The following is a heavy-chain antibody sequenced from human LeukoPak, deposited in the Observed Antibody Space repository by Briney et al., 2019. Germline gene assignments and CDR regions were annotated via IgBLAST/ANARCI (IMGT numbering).Heavy chain of an antibody. D-gene: IGHD5-24*01. CDR2: IYYSGST. CDR3: ARDRAEMATIRFFDY. V-gene: IGHV4-59*01. J-gene: IGHJ4*02. CDR1: GGSISSYY. Sequence: SETLSLTCTVSGGSISSYYWSWIRQPPGKGLEWIGYIYYSGSTNYNPSLKSRVTISVDTSKNQFSLKLSSVTAADTAVYYCARDRAEMATIRFFDYWGQGTLVTVSS.